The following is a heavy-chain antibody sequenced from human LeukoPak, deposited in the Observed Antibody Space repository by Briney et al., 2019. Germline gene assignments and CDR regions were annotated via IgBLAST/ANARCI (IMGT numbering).Heavy chain of an antibody. CDR2: ISHSGKT. J-gene: IGHJ5*02. CDR1: GGSISSGDSS. V-gene: IGHV4-30-2*01. Sequence: SETLSLTCAVSGGSISSGDSSWNWIRQPPGEGLEWIGYISHSGKTHYNPSLKSRVTISVDRSKNQFSLNLNSVTAADTAVYYCARNPVLGCTAGSCYSRSVWFDPWGQGTLVIVSS. D-gene: IGHD2-15*01. CDR3: ARNPVLGCTAGSCYSRSVWFDP.